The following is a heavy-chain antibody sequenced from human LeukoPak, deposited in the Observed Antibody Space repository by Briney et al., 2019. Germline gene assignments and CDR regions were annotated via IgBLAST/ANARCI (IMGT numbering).Heavy chain of an antibody. D-gene: IGHD6-19*01. CDR2: IYYSGST. Sequence: SETLCLTCTVSGGSISSSSYFWGCIRQPPGKGLEWIGSIYYSGSTFYNPSHKSRATISVDTTKNQFSLKLSSMTATHTAAYYCARLDFLGYSSGWTFDYLGRGRQVSVSS. J-gene: IGHJ4*02. V-gene: IGHV4-39*01. CDR3: ARLDFLGYSSGWTFDY. CDR1: GGSISSSSYF.